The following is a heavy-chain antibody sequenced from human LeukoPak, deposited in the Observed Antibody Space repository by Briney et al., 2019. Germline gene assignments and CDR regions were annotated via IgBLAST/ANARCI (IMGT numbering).Heavy chain of an antibody. D-gene: IGHD6-19*01. J-gene: IGHJ4*02. CDR2: IIPIFGTA. V-gene: IGHV1-69*13. Sequence: ASVKVSCKASGGTFSSYAISWVRQAPGQGLEWMGGIIPIFGTANYAQKFQGRVTITADESTSTAYMELSSLRSEDTAVYYRARARSGWYGTDYWGQGTLVTVSS. CDR3: ARARSGWYGTDY. CDR1: GGTFSSYA.